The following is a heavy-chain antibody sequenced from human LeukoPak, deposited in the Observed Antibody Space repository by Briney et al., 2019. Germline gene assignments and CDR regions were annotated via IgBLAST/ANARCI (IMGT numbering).Heavy chain of an antibody. V-gene: IGHV4-59*01. J-gene: IGHJ1*01. CDR2: IYHSGST. D-gene: IGHD6-6*01. CDR1: GASISTYY. CDR3: ARGGAARLHFQN. Sequence: PSETLSLTCTVSGASISTYYWNWIRQPPGKGLEWIGYIYHSGSTNYNPSLQGRVTISVDTSKNQFSLNLNSVTAADTAVYYCARGGAARLHFQNWGQGTLVTVSS.